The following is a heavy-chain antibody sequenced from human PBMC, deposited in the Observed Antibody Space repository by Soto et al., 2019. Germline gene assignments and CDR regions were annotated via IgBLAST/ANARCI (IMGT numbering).Heavy chain of an antibody. CDR2: XXFTGXT. CDR3: VRKRLLSKVASDS. V-gene: IGHV4-61*08. CDR1: GGSGNGRDGY. Sequence: PSETLSVTSNVSGGSGNGRDGYWICVRKPPGKGLEWMGXXXFTGXTXXXXXXKGRVTMSRDTSKNQVYLKLNSVTAAATAVYYCVRKRLLSKVASDSCGQATPITLSS. D-gene: IGHD3-10*01. J-gene: IGHJ4*02.